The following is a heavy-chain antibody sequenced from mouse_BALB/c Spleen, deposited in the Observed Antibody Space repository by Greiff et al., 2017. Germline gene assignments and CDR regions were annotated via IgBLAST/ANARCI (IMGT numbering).Heavy chain of an antibody. CDR2: SRNKANDYTT. V-gene: IGHV7-1*02. CDR3: ARDAGLRRGLAY. CDR1: GFTFSDFY. Sequence: EVKLVDSGGVLVQPGGSLRLSCATSGFTFSDFYMEWVRQPPGKRLEWIASSRNKANDYTTEYSASVKGRFIVSRDTSQSILYLQMNALRAEDTAIDYGARDAGLRRGLAYGGQGTLVTGSA. J-gene: IGHJ3*01. D-gene: IGHD2-2*01.